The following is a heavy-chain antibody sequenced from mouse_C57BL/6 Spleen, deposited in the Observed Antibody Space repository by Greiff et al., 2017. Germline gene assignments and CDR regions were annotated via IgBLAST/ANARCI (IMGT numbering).Heavy chain of an antibody. CDR1: GYTFTSYW. J-gene: IGHJ3*01. CDR2: IDPSDSYT. V-gene: IGHV1-50*01. CDR3: ARARGAY. Sequence: VQLQQPGAELVKPGASVKLSCKASGYTFTSYWMQWVKQRPGQGLEWIGEIDPSDSYTNYNQKFKGKATLTVDTSSSTAYMQLSSLTSEDSAVYYCARARGAYWGQGTLVTVSA.